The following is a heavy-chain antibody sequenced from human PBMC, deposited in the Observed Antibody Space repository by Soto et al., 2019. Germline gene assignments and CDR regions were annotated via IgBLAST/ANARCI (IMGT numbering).Heavy chain of an antibody. Sequence: QVQLVQSGAEVKKPGSSVKVSCKASGGTFSSYAISWVRQAPGQGLGWMGGIIPIFGTANYAQKLQGSVTITADESPSTADMELSSMRSEDTAVYYCARDRYYDYGMDVWGQGTTVTVSS. V-gene: IGHV1-69*01. CDR2: IIPIFGTA. CDR3: ARDRYYDYGMDV. CDR1: GGTFSSYA. J-gene: IGHJ6*02.